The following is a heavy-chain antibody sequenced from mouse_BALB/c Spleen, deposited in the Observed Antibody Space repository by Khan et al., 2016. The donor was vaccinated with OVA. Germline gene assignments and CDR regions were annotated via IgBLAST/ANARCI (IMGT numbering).Heavy chain of an antibody. CDR2: TNPTNGRT. CDR3: ARIKTIVATYFDS. CDR1: GYTFTSYW. J-gene: IGHJ2*01. V-gene: IGHV1S81*02. Sequence: VQLQQPGAELVKAGASVKMSCKASGYTFTSYWMHWVKQRLGQGLEWFAETNPTNGRTYYNEKFKSKATLTVDKSSSTAYMLLSGPTFEDSAVYYCARIKTIVATYFDSWGQGTTLTVSS. D-gene: IGHD1-1*01.